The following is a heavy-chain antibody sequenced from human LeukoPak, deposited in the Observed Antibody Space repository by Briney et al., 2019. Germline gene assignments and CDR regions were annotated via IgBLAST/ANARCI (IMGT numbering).Heavy chain of an antibody. D-gene: IGHD4-17*01. Sequence: GGSLRLSCAASGFTFISYSMNWVRQAPGKGLEWVSSISSSSSYIYYADPLKGRFTISRDNAKNSLYLQMNSLRAEDTAVYYCARDRIIYGDYGDAFDIWGQGTMVTVSS. V-gene: IGHV3-21*01. J-gene: IGHJ3*02. CDR2: ISSSSSYI. CDR3: ARDRIIYGDYGDAFDI. CDR1: GFTFISYS.